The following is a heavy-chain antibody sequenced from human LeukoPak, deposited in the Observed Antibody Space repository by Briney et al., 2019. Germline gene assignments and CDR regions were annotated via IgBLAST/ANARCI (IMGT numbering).Heavy chain of an antibody. V-gene: IGHV3-7*03. D-gene: IGHD4-17*01. Sequence: GGSLRLSCAASGFTFSRYWMTWVRQAPGKGLEWVASINEDGSGKHYVDSVKGRFTISSDNAQKSVYLEMNTLRAEDTAVYYCARAVTSREGYWGQGTLVTVSS. CDR1: GFTFSRYW. CDR3: ARAVTSREGY. CDR2: INEDGSGK. J-gene: IGHJ4*02.